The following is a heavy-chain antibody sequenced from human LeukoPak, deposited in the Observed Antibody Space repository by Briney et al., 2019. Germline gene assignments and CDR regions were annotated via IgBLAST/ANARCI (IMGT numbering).Heavy chain of an antibody. J-gene: IGHJ4*02. V-gene: IGHV4-34*01. CDR1: GGSFSGYY. D-gene: IGHD3-22*01. Sequence: PSETLSLTCAVYGGSFSGYYWSWIRQPPGKGLEWIGEINHSGSTNYNPSLKGRVTISVDTSKNQFSLKLSSVTAADTAVYYCARGGHYYDSSGYSQKRRGYYFDYWAQGTLVPVPS. CDR2: INHSGST. CDR3: ARGGHYYDSSGYSQKRRGYYFDY.